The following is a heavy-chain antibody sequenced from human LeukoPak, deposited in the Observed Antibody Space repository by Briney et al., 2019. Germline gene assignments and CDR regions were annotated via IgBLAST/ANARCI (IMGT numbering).Heavy chain of an antibody. Sequence: GGSLRLSCTASGFSFSRYWLSWVRQAPGKGLEWVANIKFDGNEKYYVDSVKGRFTISRDNARNSLYLQMNSLRAEDTAIYYCARLDEAFDNWGQGTLVTVSS. D-gene: IGHD5-24*01. CDR1: GFSFSRYW. CDR3: ARLDEAFDN. CDR2: IKFDGNEK. V-gene: IGHV3-7*01. J-gene: IGHJ4*02.